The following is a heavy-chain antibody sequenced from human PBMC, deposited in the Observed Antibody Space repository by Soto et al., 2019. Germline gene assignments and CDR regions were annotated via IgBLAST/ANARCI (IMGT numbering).Heavy chain of an antibody. Sequence: QVQLVQSGAEVKKPGSSVKVSCKASGGTFSSYAISWVRQAPGQGLEWMGGIIPIFGTANYAQKFQGRVTITADESTRTAYMELSSLRSEDTAVYYCARNGRTGTLDYSRMDGWGQGSTVTVSS. J-gene: IGHJ6*02. CDR2: IIPIFGTA. D-gene: IGHD1-1*01. V-gene: IGHV1-69*12. CDR3: ARNGRTGTLDYSRMDG. CDR1: GGTFSSYA.